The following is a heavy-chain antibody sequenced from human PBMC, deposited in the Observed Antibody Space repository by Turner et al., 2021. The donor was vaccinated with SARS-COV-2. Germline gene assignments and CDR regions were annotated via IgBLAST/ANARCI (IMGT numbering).Heavy chain of an antibody. Sequence: QVLLQASGPGLVKPSETLSLTCTVSGASISSYYWAWIRQPPGKRLEWIGYIYYSGSTNYHPSLKGRVTISVDTSKNQFSLKLSSVTAADTAVYYCARGFDYWGQGTLVTVSS. CDR2: IYYSGST. CDR1: GASISSYY. V-gene: IGHV4-59*01. J-gene: IGHJ4*02. CDR3: ARGFDY.